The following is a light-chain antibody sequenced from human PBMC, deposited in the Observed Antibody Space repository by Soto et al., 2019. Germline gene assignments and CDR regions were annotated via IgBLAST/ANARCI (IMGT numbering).Light chain of an antibody. CDR1: QTVSITY. CDR3: LQHNSYPWT. V-gene: IGKV3-20*01. J-gene: IGKJ1*01. CDR2: GAS. Sequence: VLTQSPGTLSLSPGESATLSCRASQTVSITYLTWYQQKPGQAPRLLIFGASKRATGIPDRFSGSGSGTDFTLTISSLQPEDFATYYCLQHNSYPWTFGQGTKVDI.